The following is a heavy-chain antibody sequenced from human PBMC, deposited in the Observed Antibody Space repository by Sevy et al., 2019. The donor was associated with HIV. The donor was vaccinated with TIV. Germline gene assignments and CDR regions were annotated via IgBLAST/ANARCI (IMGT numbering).Heavy chain of an antibody. CDR3: AKGSRATGSAFDV. D-gene: IGHD2-15*01. CDR1: GFTFSSYG. J-gene: IGHJ3*01. V-gene: IGHV3-30*18. CDR2: VSYDGSHK. Sequence: GGSLRLSCAVSGFTFSSYGMHWVSQAPGKGLEWVAVVSYDGSHKYYGESVKGRFTISRDNSKNTVSLQMNSLRDEDTAVYYCAKGSRATGSAFDVWGQGTIVTVSS.